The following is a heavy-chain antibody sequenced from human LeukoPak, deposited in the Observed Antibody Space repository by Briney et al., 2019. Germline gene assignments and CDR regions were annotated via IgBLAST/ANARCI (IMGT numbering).Heavy chain of an antibody. CDR2: IYTSGST. CDR1: GGSISSGSYY. J-gene: IGHJ4*02. V-gene: IGHV4-61*02. D-gene: IGHD2-2*01. Sequence: SSQTLSLTCTVSGGSISSGSYYWSWIRQPTGKGLEWIGRIYTSGSTNYNPSLKSRVTISVDTSKNQFSLKLSSVTAADTAVYYCAREDYCTSTSCYPGVWGQGALVTVSS. CDR3: AREDYCTSTSCYPGV.